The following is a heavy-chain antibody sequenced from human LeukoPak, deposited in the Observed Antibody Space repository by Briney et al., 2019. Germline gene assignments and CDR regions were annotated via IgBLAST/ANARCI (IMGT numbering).Heavy chain of an antibody. Sequence: TGGSLRLSCAASGFSFSNYWVHWVRQAPGKGLVWVSRINTDGRSTSYADSVKGRFTISRDNAKKTLYLQMNSLRAEDTAVYYCARAIVGATFRDYWGQGTLVTVSS. CDR3: ARAIVGATFRDY. CDR1: GFSFSNYW. J-gene: IGHJ4*02. CDR2: INTDGRST. V-gene: IGHV3-74*01. D-gene: IGHD1-26*01.